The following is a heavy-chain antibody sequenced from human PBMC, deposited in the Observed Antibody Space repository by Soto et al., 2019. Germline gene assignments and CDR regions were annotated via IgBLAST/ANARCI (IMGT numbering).Heavy chain of an antibody. D-gene: IGHD1-26*01. Sequence: SETLSLTCTVSGGSISSYYWSWIRQPPGKGLEWIGYIYYSGSTNYNPSLKSRVTISVDTSKNQFSLKLSSVTAADTAVYYCARDVSGSYPYFDYWGQGTLVTVSS. V-gene: IGHV4-59*01. CDR1: GGSISSYY. CDR3: ARDVSGSYPYFDY. J-gene: IGHJ4*02. CDR2: IYYSGST.